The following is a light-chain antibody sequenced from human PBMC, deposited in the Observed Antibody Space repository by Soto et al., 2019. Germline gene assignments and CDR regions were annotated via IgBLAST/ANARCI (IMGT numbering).Light chain of an antibody. J-gene: IGKJ1*01. Sequence: EIVLTQSPGTLSLSPGERATLSCRASQSVSSSYLAWYQQKPGQAPRLLIYGASNRATGIPDRFSGSGSGTDFTLTISRLEPEDSAVYYCQQYDSTVWTFGQGTKVDIK. V-gene: IGKV3-20*01. CDR3: QQYDSTVWT. CDR1: QSVSSSY. CDR2: GAS.